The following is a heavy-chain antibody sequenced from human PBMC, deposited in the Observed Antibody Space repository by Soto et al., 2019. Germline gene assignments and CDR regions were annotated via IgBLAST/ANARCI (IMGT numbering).Heavy chain of an antibody. Sequence: QVQLVQSGAEVKKPGASVRVSCKTSGYTFINYGITWVRQAPGQGLEWMGWLSAYNGDTSSSEKLQDRFTMTTATSTNTVYMDLRSLTSDDTAVYYCARWSAIVGGAEAVDVWGQGTMVIGSS. CDR1: GYTFINYG. V-gene: IGHV1-18*01. CDR2: LSAYNGDT. J-gene: IGHJ3*01. CDR3: ARWSAIVGGAEAVDV. D-gene: IGHD1-26*01.